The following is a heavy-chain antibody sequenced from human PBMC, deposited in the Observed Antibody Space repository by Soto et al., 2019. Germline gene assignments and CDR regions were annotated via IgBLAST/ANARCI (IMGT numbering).Heavy chain of an antibody. V-gene: IGHV3-48*01. CDR3: ARGGSGYDYFDY. CDR1: GFTFSSYA. CDR2: IGSRSTTI. Sequence: EVQLVESGGGLVQPGGSLRLSCAAFGFTFSSYAMNWFRQAPGKGLEWISYIGSRSTTIYNADSAKGLFTISRDNAKNSLYLQMNSLRAEDTAIYYCARGGSGYDYFDYWGQGTLVTVSS. D-gene: IGHD5-12*01. J-gene: IGHJ4*02.